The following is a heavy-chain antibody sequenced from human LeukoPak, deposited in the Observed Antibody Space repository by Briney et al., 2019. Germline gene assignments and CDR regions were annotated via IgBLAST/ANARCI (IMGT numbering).Heavy chain of an antibody. CDR2: MNPNSGNT. CDR1: GYTFTSYD. D-gene: IGHD3-3*01. Sequence: ASVKVSCKASGYTFTSYDINWVRQATGQGLEWMGWMNPNSGNTGYAQKFQGRVTITRNTSISTAYMELSSLRSEDTAVYYCARTRSDLRFLEWLEGNWFDPWGQGTLDTVSS. CDR3: ARTRSDLRFLEWLEGNWFDP. V-gene: IGHV1-8*03. J-gene: IGHJ5*02.